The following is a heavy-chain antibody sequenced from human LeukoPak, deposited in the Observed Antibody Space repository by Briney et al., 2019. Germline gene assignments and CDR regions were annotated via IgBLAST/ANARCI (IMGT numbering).Heavy chain of an antibody. D-gene: IGHD6-19*01. Sequence: GGTLRLSCAASGFTFSNSAMSWVRQAPGKGLEWVSTLSGSGITTYYADSVKGRFTISRDNSKNTLYLQMNSLRAEDTAVYYCAKGIYSSGWSYFDYWGHGTLVTVSS. CDR3: AKGIYSSGWSYFDY. V-gene: IGHV3-23*01. CDR1: GFTFSNSA. CDR2: LSGSGITT. J-gene: IGHJ4*01.